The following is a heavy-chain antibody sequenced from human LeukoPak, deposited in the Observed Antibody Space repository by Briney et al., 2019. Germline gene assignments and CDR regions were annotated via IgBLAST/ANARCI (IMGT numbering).Heavy chain of an antibody. CDR3: ARVYYATSGPNDAFDI. CDR1: GFTFSDYY. Sequence: GGSLRLSCAASGFTFSDYYMSWIRQAPGKGLEWVSYISSSRSTIYYADSVKGRFTISRDNAKNSLDLQMNSLRAEDTAVYYCARVYYATSGPNDAFDIWGQGTMVTVSS. CDR2: ISSSRSTI. J-gene: IGHJ3*02. V-gene: IGHV3-11*04. D-gene: IGHD3-22*01.